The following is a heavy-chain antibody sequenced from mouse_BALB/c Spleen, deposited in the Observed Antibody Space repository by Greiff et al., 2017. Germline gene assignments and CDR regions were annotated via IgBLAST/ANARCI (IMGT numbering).Heavy chain of an antibody. CDR3: ARDNYYGSSYGFAY. J-gene: IGHJ3*01. CDR1: GFTFTDYY. Sequence: EVQLVESGGGLVQPGGSLRLSCATSGFTFTDYYMSWVRQPPGKALEWLGFIRNKANGYTTEYSASVKGRFTISRDNSQSILYLQMNTLRAEDSATYYCARDNYYGSSYGFAYWGQGTLVTVSA. D-gene: IGHD1-1*01. V-gene: IGHV7-3*02. CDR2: IRNKANGYTT.